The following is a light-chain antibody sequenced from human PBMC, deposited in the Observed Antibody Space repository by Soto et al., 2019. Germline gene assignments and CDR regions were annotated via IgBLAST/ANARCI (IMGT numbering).Light chain of an antibody. J-gene: IGKJ1*01. CDR1: QYINTR. V-gene: IGKV3-11*01. CDR2: QTS. Sequence: ELVLTQSPATLSSFPGDRFTLSCRASQYINTRLAWYQHRPGQAPRLLIYQTSIRAAGIPARFSASGSGTDFTLTISDVQPEDFALYYCHQRQSWPRTFGQGTKVDIK. CDR3: HQRQSWPRT.